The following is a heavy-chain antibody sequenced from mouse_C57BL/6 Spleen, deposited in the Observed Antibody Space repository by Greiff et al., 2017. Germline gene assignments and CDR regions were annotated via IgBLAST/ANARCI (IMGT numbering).Heavy chain of an antibody. CDR3: ARSNSYYYGSSHYAMDY. Sequence: QVQLQQPGAELVMPGASVKLSCKASGYTFTSYWMHWVKQRPGQGLEWIGEIDPSDSYTNYNQKFKGESTLTVDKSSSTAYMQLSSLTSEDSAVYYCARSNSYYYGSSHYAMDYWGQGTSVTVSS. CDR1: GYTFTSYW. D-gene: IGHD1-1*01. J-gene: IGHJ4*01. V-gene: IGHV1-69*01. CDR2: IDPSDSYT.